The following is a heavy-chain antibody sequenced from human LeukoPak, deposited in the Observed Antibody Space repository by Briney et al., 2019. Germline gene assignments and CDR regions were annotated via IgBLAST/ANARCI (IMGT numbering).Heavy chain of an antibody. CDR3: ANDSTSRNYGFDY. Sequence: GGSLRLSCAASGFTFDDYTMHWVRQAPGKGLEWVSLISWDGGSTYYADSVNGRFTISRDNSKNSLYLQMNSLRTEDTALYYCANDSTSRNYGFDYWGQGTLVTVSS. V-gene: IGHV3-43*01. J-gene: IGHJ4*02. D-gene: IGHD4-17*01. CDR1: GFTFDDYT. CDR2: ISWDGGST.